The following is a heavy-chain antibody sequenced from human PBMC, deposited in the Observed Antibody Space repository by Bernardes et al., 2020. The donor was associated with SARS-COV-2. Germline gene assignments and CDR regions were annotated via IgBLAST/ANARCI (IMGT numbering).Heavy chain of an antibody. V-gene: IGHV1-2*04. CDR1: GYTFTGDY. D-gene: IGHD6-13*01. Sequence: ASVKVSCKASGYTFTGDYMHWVRQAPGQGLEWMGWINPNSGGTNYAQMFQGWVTMTRDTSISTAYMELSRLRSDDTAVYYCAREGSSSRGYYYSGMDVRGQGTTGTASS. CDR3: AREGSSSRGYYYSGMDV. J-gene: IGHJ6*02. CDR2: INPNSGGT.